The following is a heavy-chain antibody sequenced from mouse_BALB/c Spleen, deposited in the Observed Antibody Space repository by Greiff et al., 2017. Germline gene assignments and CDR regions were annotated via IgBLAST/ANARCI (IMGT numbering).Heavy chain of an antibody. CDR3: ARDRGGYSAWFAY. J-gene: IGHJ3*01. Sequence: EVKLMESGGGLVKPGGSLKLSCAASGFTFSDYYMYWVRQTPEKRLEWVATISDGGSYTYYPDSVKGRFTISRDNAKNNLYLQMSSLKSEDTAMYYCARDRGGYSAWFAYWGQGTLVTVSA. CDR2: ISDGGSYT. CDR1: GFTFSDYY. V-gene: IGHV5-4*02. D-gene: IGHD2-3*01.